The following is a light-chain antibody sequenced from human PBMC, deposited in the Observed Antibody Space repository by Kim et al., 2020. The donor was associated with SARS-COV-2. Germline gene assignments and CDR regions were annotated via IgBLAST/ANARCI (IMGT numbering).Light chain of an antibody. J-gene: IGLJ1*01. CDR3: NSRDSSGKLNV. Sequence: ALGQTVRITCQGDSLRNYYASWYQQRSGQAPVVVIYGKNNRPSGIPDRFSGSTSGNTASLTITGAQAEDEADYYCNSRDSSGKLNVFGTGTKVTVL. CDR1: SLRNYY. V-gene: IGLV3-19*01. CDR2: GKN.